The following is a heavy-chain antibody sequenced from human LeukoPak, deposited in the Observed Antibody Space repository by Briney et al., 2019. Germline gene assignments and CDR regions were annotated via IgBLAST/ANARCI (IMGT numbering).Heavy chain of an antibody. Sequence: VASVKVSCKTSGYTFTNYAMNWVRQAPGQGLEWMGWFNPNTGNPAYAQGFTGRFVFSLDISVSTAYLQISSLEAEDTAVYYCARAIMHLGELSPPSYWGQGTLVTVSS. D-gene: IGHD3-16*02. CDR2: FNPNTGNP. CDR3: ARAIMHLGELSPPSY. CDR1: GYTFTNYA. J-gene: IGHJ4*02. V-gene: IGHV7-4-1*02.